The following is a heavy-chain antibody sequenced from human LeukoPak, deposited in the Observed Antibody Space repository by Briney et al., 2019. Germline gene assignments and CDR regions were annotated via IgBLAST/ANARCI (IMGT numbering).Heavy chain of an antibody. V-gene: IGHV4-39*07. CDR1: GGSISSSSYY. CDR2: IYYSGST. D-gene: IGHD3-9*01. J-gene: IGHJ4*02. CDR3: ARDSNYDILTGYYAHRFDY. Sequence: SETLSLTCTVSGGSISSSSYYWGRIRQPPGKGLEWIGSIYYSGSTYYNPSLKSRVTISVDTSKNQFSLKLSSVTAADTAVYYCARDSNYDILTGYYAHRFDYWGQGTLVTVSS.